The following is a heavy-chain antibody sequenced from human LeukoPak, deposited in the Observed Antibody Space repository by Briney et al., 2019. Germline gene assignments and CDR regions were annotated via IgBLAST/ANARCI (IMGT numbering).Heavy chain of an antibody. D-gene: IGHD6-19*01. Sequence: GGSLRLSRAASGLSFNNCWMHWVRQAPGKGLEWVSRIDNDGNTKYADSVKGRFTISRDNAKNTLYLQMNSLRADDTAVYYCVGSIGWPAYWGQGSLVTVSS. J-gene: IGHJ4*02. CDR2: IDNDGNT. CDR3: VGSIGWPAY. CDR1: GLSFNNCW. V-gene: IGHV3-74*03.